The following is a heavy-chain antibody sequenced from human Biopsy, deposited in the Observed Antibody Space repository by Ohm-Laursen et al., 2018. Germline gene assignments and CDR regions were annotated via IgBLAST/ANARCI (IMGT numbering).Heavy chain of an antibody. CDR3: AREAAIIDPRTRAFDY. CDR2: LYNTGGT. D-gene: IGHD6-25*01. CDR1: GGSISSYQ. J-gene: IGHJ4*02. Sequence: DTLSLTCTVSGGSISSYQWTWIRQPPGKGLEWIGYLYNTGGTNYNPSLKSRVTISVDTSKNQFSLKLRSVTAADTAVYYCAREAAIIDPRTRAFDYWGQGTLVTVSS. V-gene: IGHV4-59*01.